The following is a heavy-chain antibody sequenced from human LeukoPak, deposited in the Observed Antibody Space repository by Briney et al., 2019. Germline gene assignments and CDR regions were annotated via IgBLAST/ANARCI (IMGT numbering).Heavy chain of an antibody. CDR1: GGSFSGYC. D-gene: IGHD2-2*01. V-gene: IGHV4-34*01. CDR2: INHSGST. J-gene: IGHJ5*02. CDR3: ARGKVLVVVPAAMAPTRNWFDP. Sequence: PSETLSLTCAVYGGSFSGYCWSWIRQPPGKGLEWIGEINHSGSTNYNPSLKSRVTISVDTSKNQFSLKLSSVTAADTAVYYCARGKVLVVVPAAMAPTRNWFDPWGQGTLVTVSS.